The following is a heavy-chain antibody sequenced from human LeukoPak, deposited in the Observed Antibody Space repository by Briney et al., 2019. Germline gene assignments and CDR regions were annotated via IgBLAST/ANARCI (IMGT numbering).Heavy chain of an antibody. J-gene: IGHJ2*01. CDR3: AIDSSASYYWYFDL. D-gene: IGHD3-22*01. CDR1: GGTFSSYA. Sequence: AASVKVSCKASGGTFSSYAISWVRQAPGQGLEWMGGIIPIFGTANYAQKFQGRVTITTDESTSTAYMELSSLRSEDTAVYYCAIDSSASYYWYFDLWGRGALVTVSS. CDR2: IIPIFGTA. V-gene: IGHV1-69*05.